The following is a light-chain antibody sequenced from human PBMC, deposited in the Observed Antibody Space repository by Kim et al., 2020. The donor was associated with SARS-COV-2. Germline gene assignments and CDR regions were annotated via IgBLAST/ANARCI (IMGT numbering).Light chain of an antibody. J-gene: IGKJ5*01. CDR1: QSVATY. Sequence: GERATLSCRASQSVATYLAWYQQKPGQAPRLLIYDASKRATGIPARFRGSGSGTDFTLTIGTLEPEDSAVYYCQQRGNFGQGTRLEIK. V-gene: IGKV3-11*01. CDR3: QQRGN. CDR2: DAS.